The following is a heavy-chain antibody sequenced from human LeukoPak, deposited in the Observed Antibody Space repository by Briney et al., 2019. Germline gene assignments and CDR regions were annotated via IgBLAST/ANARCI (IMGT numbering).Heavy chain of an antibody. CDR3: AKSQPSAISWFDP. V-gene: IGHV3-23*01. CDR2: VSGSGESI. D-gene: IGHD2-2*02. J-gene: IGHJ5*02. Sequence: GESLKISCAASGFTFGSYAMNWVRQAPGKGLEWVSAVSGSGESIYYADSVKGRFTIPRDNSKNTLYLQMNSLRAEDTAVYYCAKSQPSAISWFDPWGQGTLVTVSS. CDR1: GFTFGSYA.